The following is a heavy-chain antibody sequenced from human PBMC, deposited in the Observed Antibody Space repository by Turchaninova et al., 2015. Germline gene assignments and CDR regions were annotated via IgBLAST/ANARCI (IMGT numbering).Heavy chain of an antibody. CDR3: AKLGQWLGESDY. Sequence: QVQLQESGPGLVKPSETLSLPCAVSGYPISSGYFWGWVRQPPGKGLEWIGSTYHSGRTYYNPSLKSRVAISVDTSKNQFSLRLSSVTVADTAVYYCAKLGQWLGESDYWGQGTLVSVSS. CDR1: GYPISSGYF. V-gene: IGHV4-38-2*01. D-gene: IGHD6-19*01. J-gene: IGHJ4*02. CDR2: TYHSGRT.